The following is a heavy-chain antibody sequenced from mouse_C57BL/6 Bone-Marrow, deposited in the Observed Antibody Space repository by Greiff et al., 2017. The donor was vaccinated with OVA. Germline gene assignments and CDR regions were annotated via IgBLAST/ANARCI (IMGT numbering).Heavy chain of an antibody. Sequence: VQLQQSGAELARPGASVKLSCKASGYTFTSYGISWVKQRTGQGLEWIGEIYPRSGNTYYNEKFKGKATLTADKSSSTAYMELRSLTSEESAVFICSREDALYCDYWGQGTTLTVTS. J-gene: IGHJ2*01. CDR2: IYPRSGNT. V-gene: IGHV1-81*01. CDR1: GYTFTSYG. CDR3: SREDALYCDY.